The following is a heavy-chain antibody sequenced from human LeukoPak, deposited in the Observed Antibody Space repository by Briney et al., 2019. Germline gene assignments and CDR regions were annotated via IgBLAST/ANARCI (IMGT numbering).Heavy chain of an antibody. D-gene: IGHD3-3*01. V-gene: IGHV3-11*04. CDR2: ISSSGSTI. CDR1: GFTFSDYY. J-gene: IGHJ4*02. CDR3: ARGEGRSSYDFWSGYYPIDY. Sequence: GGSLRLSCAASGFTFSDYYMSWIRQAPGKGLEWVSYISSSGSTIYYADSVKGRFTISRDNAKNSLYLQMNSLRAEDTAVYYCARGEGRSSYDFWSGYYPIDYWGQGTLVTVSS.